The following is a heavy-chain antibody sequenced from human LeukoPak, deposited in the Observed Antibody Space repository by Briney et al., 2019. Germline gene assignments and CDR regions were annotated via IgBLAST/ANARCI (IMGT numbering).Heavy chain of an antibody. CDR3: ARDPDSSSWGYAFDI. Sequence: PSETLSLTCTVSGGSISSYYWSWIRQPAGKGLGWIGRIYNSGNTNYNPSLKSLVTMSVDTSKNQFSLKLSSVTAADTAMYYCARDPDSSSWGYAFDIWGQGTMVTVSS. CDR1: GGSISSYY. V-gene: IGHV4-4*07. J-gene: IGHJ3*02. CDR2: IYNSGNT. D-gene: IGHD6-13*01.